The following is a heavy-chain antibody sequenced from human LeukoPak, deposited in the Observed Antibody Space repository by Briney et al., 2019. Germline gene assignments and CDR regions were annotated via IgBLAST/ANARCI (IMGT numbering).Heavy chain of an antibody. CDR3: ARRRRGSGFDY. CDR1: GGSISSSSYY. Sequence: KPSETLSLTCTVSGGSISSSSYYWGWIRQPPGKGLEWIGSIYYSGSTYYNASLKSRVTISVDTSKNQFSLKLSSVTAADTAVYYCARRRRGSGFDYWGRGTLVTVSS. V-gene: IGHV4-39*01. J-gene: IGHJ4*02. CDR2: IYYSGST. D-gene: IGHD3-3*01.